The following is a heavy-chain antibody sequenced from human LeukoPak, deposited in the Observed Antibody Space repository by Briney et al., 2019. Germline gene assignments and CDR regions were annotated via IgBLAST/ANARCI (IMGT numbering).Heavy chain of an antibody. Sequence: SETLSLTCTVSGGSISSYYCSWIRQPPGKGLEWIGYIYYSGSTNYNPSLKSRVTISVDTSKNQFSLKLSSVTAADTAVYYCARLGYSYGAIDYWGQGTLVTVSS. CDR3: ARLGYSYGAIDY. J-gene: IGHJ4*02. D-gene: IGHD5-18*01. CDR1: GGSISSYY. V-gene: IGHV4-59*08. CDR2: IYYSGST.